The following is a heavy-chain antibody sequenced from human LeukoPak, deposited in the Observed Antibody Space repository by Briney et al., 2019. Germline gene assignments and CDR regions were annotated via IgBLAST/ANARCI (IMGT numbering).Heavy chain of an antibody. J-gene: IGHJ4*02. CDR1: GGSISSGGYY. V-gene: IGHV4-30-2*01. D-gene: IGHD6-19*01. CDR2: IYHSGST. Sequence: SETLSLTCTVSGGSISSGGYYWSWIRQPPGKGLEWIGYIYHSGSTYYNPSLKSRVTISVDTSKNQFSLKLSSVTAADTAVYYCARADQRLYSSGWTYYFDYWGQGTLVTVSS. CDR3: ARADQRLYSSGWTYYFDY.